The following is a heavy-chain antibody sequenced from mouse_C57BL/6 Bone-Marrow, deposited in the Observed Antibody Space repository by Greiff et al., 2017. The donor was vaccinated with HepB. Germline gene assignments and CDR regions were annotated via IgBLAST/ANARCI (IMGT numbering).Heavy chain of an antibody. J-gene: IGHJ4*01. CDR2: IDPEDGDT. D-gene: IGHD2-4*01. CDR1: GFNIKDYY. V-gene: IGHV14-1*01. Sequence: EVQLQQSGAELVRPGASVKLSCTASGFNIKDYYMHWVKQRPEQGLEWIGRIDPEDGDTEYAPKFQGKATMTADTSSNTAYLQLSGLTSEDTAVYYCTRWYDYDDYAMDYWGQGTSVTVPS. CDR3: TRWYDYDDYAMDY.